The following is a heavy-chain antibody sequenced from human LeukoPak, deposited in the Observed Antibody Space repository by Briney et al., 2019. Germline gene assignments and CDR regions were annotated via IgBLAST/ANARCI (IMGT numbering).Heavy chain of an antibody. CDR2: MNPNSGNT. Sequence: GASVKVSCKASGYTLTSYDINWVRQATGQGLEWMGWMNPNSGNTGYAQKFQGRVTMTRNTSISTAYMELSSLRSEDTAVYYCARGSSGWTRYYYYYYYMDVWGKGTTVTVSS. J-gene: IGHJ6*03. CDR1: GYTLTSYD. V-gene: IGHV1-8*01. D-gene: IGHD6-19*01. CDR3: ARGSSGWTRYYYYYYYMDV.